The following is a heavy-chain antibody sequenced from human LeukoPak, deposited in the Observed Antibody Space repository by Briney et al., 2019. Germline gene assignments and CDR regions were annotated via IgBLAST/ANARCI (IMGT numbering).Heavy chain of an antibody. Sequence: PGGSLRLSCAASGFTFSSYAMHWVRQAPGKGLEWVAVISYDGSNKYYADSVKGRFTISRDNSKNTLYLQMNSLRAEDTAVYYCARGRSEQWLAPNYYYGMDVWGQGTTVTVSS. CDR3: ARGRSEQWLAPNYYYGMDV. CDR1: GFTFSSYA. CDR2: ISYDGSNK. V-gene: IGHV3-30*04. J-gene: IGHJ6*02. D-gene: IGHD6-19*01.